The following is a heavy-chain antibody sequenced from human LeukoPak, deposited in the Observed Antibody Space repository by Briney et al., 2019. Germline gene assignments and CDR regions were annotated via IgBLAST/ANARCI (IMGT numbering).Heavy chain of an antibody. CDR2: ITSSSTYV. CDR1: GFTFSNYI. D-gene: IGHD5-12*01. V-gene: IGHV3-21*01. Sequence: GGSLRLSCAASGFTFSNYIMNWVRQAPGQRLEWVSSITSSSTYVFYADSVKGRFTISRDNAQNSLYLQMNSLRAEDTAVYYCARDPYSGSYGNNYYYYMDVWGKGTTVTISS. CDR3: ARDPYSGSYGNNYYYYMDV. J-gene: IGHJ6*03.